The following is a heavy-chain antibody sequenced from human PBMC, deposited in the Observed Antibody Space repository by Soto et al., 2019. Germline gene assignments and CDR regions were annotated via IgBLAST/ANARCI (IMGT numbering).Heavy chain of an antibody. V-gene: IGHV4-39*07. D-gene: IGHD6-19*01. J-gene: IGHJ4*02. Sequence: PSETLSLTCPVSGGNISSGGYYWSWIRQPPGKGLEWIGSIYYSGSTNYNPSLSSRVTISADTSKNQFSLRLSSVTAADTAMYYCARVRVAVAGLDYWGQGILVTVSS. CDR1: GGNISSGGYY. CDR3: ARVRVAVAGLDY. CDR2: IYYSGST.